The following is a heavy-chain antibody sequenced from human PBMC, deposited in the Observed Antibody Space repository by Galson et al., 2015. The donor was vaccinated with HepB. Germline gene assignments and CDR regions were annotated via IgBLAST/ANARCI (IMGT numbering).Heavy chain of an antibody. D-gene: IGHD6-13*01. CDR1: GYSFTSYW. V-gene: IGHV5-10-1*01. CDR3: ARHVGYSSSPGPYNWFDP. Sequence: QSGAEVKKPGESLRISCKGSGYSFTSYWISWVRQMPGKGLEWMGRIDPSDSYTNYSPSFQGHVTISADKSISTAYLQWSSLKASDTAMYYCARHVGYSSSPGPYNWFDPWGQGTLVTVSS. CDR2: IDPSDSYT. J-gene: IGHJ5*02.